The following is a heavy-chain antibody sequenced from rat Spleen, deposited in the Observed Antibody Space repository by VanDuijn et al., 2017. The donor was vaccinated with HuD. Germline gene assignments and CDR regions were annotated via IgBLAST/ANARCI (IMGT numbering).Heavy chain of an antibody. D-gene: IGHD1-1*01. V-gene: IGHV5-19*01. J-gene: IGHJ2*01. CDR1: GFTFSNYG. Sequence: EVQLVESGGGLVQPGRSLKLSCGASGFTFSNYGMHWIRQATTKGLEWVASISPSGGTTYYRDSVKGRFTVSRDNAKSTLYLQMDSLRSEDTATYYCTRHPDYSNYFDYWGQGVMVTVSS. CDR2: ISPSGGTT. CDR3: TRHPDYSNYFDY.